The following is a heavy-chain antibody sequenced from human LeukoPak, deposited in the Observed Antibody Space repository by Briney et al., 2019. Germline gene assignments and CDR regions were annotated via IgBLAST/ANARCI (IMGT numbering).Heavy chain of an antibody. J-gene: IGHJ5*02. CDR1: GFTFSNHA. V-gene: IGHV3-23*01. D-gene: IGHD2-8*02. Sequence: GGSQRLSCVASGFTFSNHAMTWVRQAPGKGLEWVSAISADAVDTFYAPSVKGRFTISRDNSKNTLYLQINILRAEDTAIYYCAKDVWWSVSWGQGTLVTVSS. CDR3: AKDVWWSVS. CDR2: ISADAVDT.